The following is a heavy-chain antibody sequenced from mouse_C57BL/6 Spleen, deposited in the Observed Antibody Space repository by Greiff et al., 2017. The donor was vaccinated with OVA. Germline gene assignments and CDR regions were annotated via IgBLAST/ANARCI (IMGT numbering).Heavy chain of an antibody. Sequence: EVQGVESGGGLVQPGGSLSLSCAASGFTFTDYYMSWVRQPPGKALEWLGFIRNKANGYTTEYSASGKGRFTISRDNSQSILYLQMHALGAEDSATYYCARGGLYDYAWFAYWGQGTLVTVSA. CDR3: ARGGLYDYAWFAY. J-gene: IGHJ3*01. V-gene: IGHV7-3*01. CDR1: GFTFTDYY. CDR2: IRNKANGYTT. D-gene: IGHD2-4*01.